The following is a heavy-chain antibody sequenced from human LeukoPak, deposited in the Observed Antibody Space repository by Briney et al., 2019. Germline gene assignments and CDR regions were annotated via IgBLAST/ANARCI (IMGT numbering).Heavy chain of an antibody. CDR1: GGSFSGYY. D-gene: IGHD3-10*01. CDR3: ARHTSYYGSGSYYTYYFDY. Sequence: PSETLSLTCAVYGGSFSGYYWSWIRQPPGKGLAWIEEINHSGSTNYNPSLKSRVTISVDTSKNQFSLKLSSVAAADTAVYYCARHTSYYGSGSYYTYYFDYWGQGTLVTVSS. J-gene: IGHJ4*02. CDR2: INHSGST. V-gene: IGHV4-34*01.